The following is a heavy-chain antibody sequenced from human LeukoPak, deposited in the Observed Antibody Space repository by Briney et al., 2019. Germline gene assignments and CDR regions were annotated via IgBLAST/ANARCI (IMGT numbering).Heavy chain of an antibody. CDR3: ARDVRGYYYDSSGYLPLFDY. CDR1: GYTFTSYG. Sequence: ASVKVSCKASGYTFTSYGISWVRQAPGQGLGWMGWISAYNGNTNYAQKLQGRVTMTTDTSTSTAYMELRSLRSDDTAVYYCARDVRGYYYDSSGYLPLFDYWGQGTLVTVSS. V-gene: IGHV1-18*01. D-gene: IGHD3-22*01. CDR2: ISAYNGNT. J-gene: IGHJ4*02.